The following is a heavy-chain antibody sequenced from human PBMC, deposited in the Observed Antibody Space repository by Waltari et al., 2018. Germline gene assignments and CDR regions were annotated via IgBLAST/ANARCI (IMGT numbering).Heavy chain of an antibody. Sequence: QVQLVQSGAEVKKPGASVKVSCKVSGYTFTSYPIHWVRQAPGQSLEWMGWINAGSGDTYYSQNFQVRVTITRDTSASTAYMELSSLRSEDTAVYYCARLKYYYDNNGDYHSYFDYWGQGTLVTVSS. J-gene: IGHJ4*02. CDR3: ARLKYYYDNNGDYHSYFDY. V-gene: IGHV1-3*01. CDR2: INAGSGDT. D-gene: IGHD3-22*01. CDR1: GYTFTSYP.